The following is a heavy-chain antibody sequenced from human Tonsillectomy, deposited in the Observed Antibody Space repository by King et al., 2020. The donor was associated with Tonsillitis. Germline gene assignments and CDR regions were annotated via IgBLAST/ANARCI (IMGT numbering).Heavy chain of an antibody. Sequence: QLVQSGGGVVQPGRSLRLSCAASGFTFSSYGMHWVRQAPGKGLEWVAVIWYDGSNEYYADSVKGRFTISRDNSKNTLYLQMNSLRAEDTAVYYCAWSGTYDGNLGYWGQGTLVTVSS. V-gene: IGHV3-33*08. D-gene: IGHD1-26*01. CDR3: AWSGTYDGNLGY. CDR1: GFTFSSYG. J-gene: IGHJ4*02. CDR2: IWYDGSNE.